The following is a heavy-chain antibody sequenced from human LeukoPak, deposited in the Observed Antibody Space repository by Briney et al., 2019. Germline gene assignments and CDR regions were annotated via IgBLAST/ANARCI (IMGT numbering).Heavy chain of an antibody. V-gene: IGHV3-23*01. CDR3: ARGDRFGEFLGVHDY. CDR2: ISGSGGNT. CDR1: GFTFSSYA. D-gene: IGHD3-10*01. Sequence: PGGSLRLSCAASGFTFSSYAMSWVRQAPGKGLEWVSAISGSGGNTYYADSVKGRFTISRDNSKNTMYLQMNSLRAEDTAVYYCARGDRFGEFLGVHDYWGQGTLVTVSS. J-gene: IGHJ4*02.